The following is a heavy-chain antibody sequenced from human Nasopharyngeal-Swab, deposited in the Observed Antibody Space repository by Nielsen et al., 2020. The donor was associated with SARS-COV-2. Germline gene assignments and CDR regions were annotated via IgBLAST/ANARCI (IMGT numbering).Heavy chain of an antibody. CDR1: GFTFSSYG. CDR3: AREYCSGGSCYYYYGMDV. D-gene: IGHD2-15*01. CDR2: ISYDGSNK. V-gene: IGHV3-30*03. J-gene: IGHJ6*02. Sequence: GESLKISCAASGFTFSSYGMHWVRQAPGKGLEWVAVISYDGSNKYYADSVKGRFTISRDNSKNTLYLQMNSLRAEDTAVYYCAREYCSGGSCYYYYGMDVWGQGTTVNVSS.